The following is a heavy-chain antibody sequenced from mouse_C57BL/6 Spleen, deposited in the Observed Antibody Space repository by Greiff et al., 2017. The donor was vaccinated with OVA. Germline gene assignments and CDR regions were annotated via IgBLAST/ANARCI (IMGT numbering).Heavy chain of an antibody. J-gene: IGHJ1*03. CDR2: SYPGDGDT. V-gene: IGHV1-82*01. CDR1: GYAFSSSW. Sequence: QVQLQQSGPELVKPGASVKISCKASGYAFSSSWMNWVKQRPGKGLEWIGRSYPGDGDTNYNGKVKGKATLTADKSSSTAYMQLSSLTSEDSAVYFCARGGHYAFDVWGTGTTVTVSS. D-gene: IGHD1-1*02. CDR3: ARGGHYAFDV.